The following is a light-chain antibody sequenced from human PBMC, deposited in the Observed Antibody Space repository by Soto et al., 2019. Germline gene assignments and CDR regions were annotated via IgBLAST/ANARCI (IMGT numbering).Light chain of an antibody. J-gene: IGKJ1*01. Sequence: EIVMTQSPATLSVSPGERAALSCRASQNVSSNYLAWYQQKPGQAPRVLIYGASSRATGIPDRFSGGGSGTDFTLTISRLEPEDFAVYYCQQYGSSLWTFGQGTKVDIK. CDR1: QNVSSNY. CDR2: GAS. CDR3: QQYGSSLWT. V-gene: IGKV3-20*01.